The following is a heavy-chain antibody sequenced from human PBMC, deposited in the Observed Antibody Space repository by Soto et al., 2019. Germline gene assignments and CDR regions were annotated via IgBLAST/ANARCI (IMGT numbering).Heavy chain of an antibody. CDR3: ARGRGYSYGYMRLAAAGFDY. V-gene: IGHV1-8*01. CDR2: MNPNSGNT. J-gene: IGHJ4*02. D-gene: IGHD5-18*01. Sequence: QVQLVQSGAEVKKPGASVKVSCKASGYTFTSYDINWVRQATGQGLEWMGWMNPNSGNTGYAQKFQGRVTMTRNTSISTDYMELSSLRSEDTAVYYCARGRGYSYGYMRLAAAGFDYWGQGTLVTVSS. CDR1: GYTFTSYD.